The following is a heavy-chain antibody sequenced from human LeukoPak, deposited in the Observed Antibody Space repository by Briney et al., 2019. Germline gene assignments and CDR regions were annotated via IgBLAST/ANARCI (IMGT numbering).Heavy chain of an antibody. CDR3: AKRSCSGGSCYEDY. J-gene: IGHJ4*02. V-gene: IGHV3-7*01. CDR2: IKQDGSEK. D-gene: IGHD2-15*01. CDR1: GFTFSSYW. Sequence: GGSLRLSCAASGFTFSSYWMSWVRQAPGKGLEWVANIKQDGSEKYYVDSVKGRFTISRDNAKNSLYLQMNSLRAEDTAVYYCAKRSCSGGSCYEDYWGQGTLVTVSS.